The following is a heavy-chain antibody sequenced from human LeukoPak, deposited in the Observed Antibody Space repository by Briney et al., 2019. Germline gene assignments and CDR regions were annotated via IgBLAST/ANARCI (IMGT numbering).Heavy chain of an antibody. D-gene: IGHD6-13*01. CDR1: GGSFSGYY. V-gene: IGHV4-34*01. CDR2: INHSGST. Sequence: SETLSLTCAVYGGSFSGYYWSWIRQPPGKGLEWIGEINHSGSTNYNPSLKSRVTISVDTSKNQSSLKLSSVTAADTAVYYCARGIAAYYYYYMDVWGKGTTVTVSS. J-gene: IGHJ6*03. CDR3: ARGIAAYYYYYMDV.